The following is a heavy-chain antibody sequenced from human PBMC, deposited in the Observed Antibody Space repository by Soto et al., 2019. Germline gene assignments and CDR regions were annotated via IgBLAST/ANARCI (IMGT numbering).Heavy chain of an antibody. CDR1: GFSFSSYG. CDR3: ARDDGITMIVVARYYGMDV. J-gene: IGHJ6*02. V-gene: IGHV3-30*03. Sequence: GGSLRLSCAASGFSFSSYGIHWVRQAPGKGLEWVAVISYDGSNKYYADSVKGRFTISRDNSKNTLYLQMNSLRAEDTAVYYCARDDGITMIVVARYYGMDVWGQGTTVTVSS. D-gene: IGHD3-22*01. CDR2: ISYDGSNK.